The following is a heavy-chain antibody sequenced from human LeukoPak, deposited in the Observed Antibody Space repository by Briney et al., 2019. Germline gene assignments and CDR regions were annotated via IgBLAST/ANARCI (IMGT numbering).Heavy chain of an antibody. J-gene: IGHJ4*02. D-gene: IGHD6-13*01. CDR1: GFSFSAYG. CDR3: ARSQSSSLIDY. CDR2: IWYDGSSK. V-gene: IGHV3-33*01. Sequence: GGSLRLSCAASGFSFSAYGVPWVRQAPGKGQEWVAVIWYDGSSKDYAAAVKGRFTFSRDNSKNTLYLQMNSLTVEDTAVYYCARSQSSSLIDYWGQGTLVTVSS.